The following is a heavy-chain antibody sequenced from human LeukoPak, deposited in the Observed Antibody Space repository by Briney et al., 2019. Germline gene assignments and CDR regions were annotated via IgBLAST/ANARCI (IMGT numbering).Heavy chain of an antibody. D-gene: IGHD3-10*01. Sequence: ASVKVSCKASGYTFTSYAMHWVRQAPGQRLEWMGWINAGNDNTKYSQKFQGRVTITRDASASTVYMELSSLRSEDTAVYYCTRGLLWFGELSPPGYWGQGTLVTVSS. V-gene: IGHV1-3*01. CDR2: INAGNDNT. J-gene: IGHJ4*02. CDR1: GYTFTSYA. CDR3: TRGLLWFGELSPPGY.